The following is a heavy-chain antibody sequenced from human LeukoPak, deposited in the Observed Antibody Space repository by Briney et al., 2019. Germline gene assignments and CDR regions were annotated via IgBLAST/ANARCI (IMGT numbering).Heavy chain of an antibody. CDR1: GFILSGSA. CDR2: IRRRANSLAT. D-gene: IGHD6-13*01. J-gene: IGHJ4*02. Sequence: GGSLRLSCAASGFILSGSAVHWVRQASGEGLEWVGRIRRRANSLATAYAAWGKGWFTISREDSKNTAYLQMISLKTEDTAVYYCTTLAAAGPGFDYWGQGTLVTVSS. V-gene: IGHV3-73*01. CDR3: TTLAAAGPGFDY.